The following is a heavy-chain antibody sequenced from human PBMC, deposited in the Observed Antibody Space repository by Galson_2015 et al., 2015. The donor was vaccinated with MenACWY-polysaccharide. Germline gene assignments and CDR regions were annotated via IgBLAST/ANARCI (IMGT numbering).Heavy chain of an antibody. Sequence: PSETLSLTCTVSGASVSSTTDYWSWLRQPPGKGLEWIGFMSSNGGANRNPSLKSRVTISIDTSKNQFSLRLNSVAAADTAMYYCAREPTYSGSFGWFDSWGQGTLVTVSP. D-gene: IGHD1-26*01. CDR1: GASVSSTTDY. CDR3: AREPTYSGSFGWFDS. CDR2: MSSNGGA. V-gene: IGHV4-61*01. J-gene: IGHJ5*01.